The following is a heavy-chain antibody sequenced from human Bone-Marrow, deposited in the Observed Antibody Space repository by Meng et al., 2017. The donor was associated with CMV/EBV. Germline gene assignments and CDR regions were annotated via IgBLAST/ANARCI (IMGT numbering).Heavy chain of an antibody. V-gene: IGHV4-39*07. Sequence: SETLSLTCTVSGGSISSSSYYWGWIRQPPGKGLEWIGSIYYSGSTYYNPSLKSRVTISVDTSKNQFSLKLSSVTAADTAVYYCASRGEDIVVVPAGNWGQGTRVTVSS. J-gene: IGHJ4*02. D-gene: IGHD2-2*01. CDR1: GGSISSSSYY. CDR2: IYYSGST. CDR3: ASRGEDIVVVPAGN.